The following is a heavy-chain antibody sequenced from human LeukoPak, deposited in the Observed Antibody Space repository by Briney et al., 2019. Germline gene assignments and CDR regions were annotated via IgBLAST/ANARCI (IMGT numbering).Heavy chain of an antibody. CDR2: FDPEDGET. CDR3: ATVMGLVGATGAFDI. D-gene: IGHD1-26*01. J-gene: IGHJ3*02. CDR1: GYTLTELS. V-gene: IGHV1-24*01. Sequence: ASVNVSCKVSGYTLTELSMHWVRQAPGKGLGWMGGFDPEDGETIYAQKFQGRVTMTEDTSTDTAYMELSSLRSEDTAVYYCATVMGLVGATGAFDIWGQGTMVTVSS.